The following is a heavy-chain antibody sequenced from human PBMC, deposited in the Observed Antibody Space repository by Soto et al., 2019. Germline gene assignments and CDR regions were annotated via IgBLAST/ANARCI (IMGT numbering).Heavy chain of an antibody. V-gene: IGHV1-46*01. Sequence: ASVKVSCKASGYNFTTYYMHWVRQAPGQGPEWMGIINPSNGKTNYAQKFQGRVTMTRDTSTSTVYMELSRLRSEDRAGYHCGGAINYGGRETLFPV. J-gene: IGHJ4*02. CDR3: GGAINY. D-gene: IGHD3-10*01. CDR2: INPSNGKT. CDR1: GYNFTTYY.